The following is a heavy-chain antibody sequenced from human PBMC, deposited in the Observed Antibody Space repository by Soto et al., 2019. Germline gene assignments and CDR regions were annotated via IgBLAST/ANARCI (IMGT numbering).Heavy chain of an antibody. V-gene: IGHV4-30-2*01. CDR1: GGSISSGGYS. CDR3: ARVPAP. J-gene: IGHJ5*02. Sequence: SETLSLTCAVSGGSISSGGYSWSWIRQPPGKGLEWIGYIYHSGSTDYNPSLKSRVTISVDRSKNQFSLKLSSVTAADTAVYFCARVPAPWGQGTLVTVSS. CDR2: IYHSGST. D-gene: IGHD2-2*01.